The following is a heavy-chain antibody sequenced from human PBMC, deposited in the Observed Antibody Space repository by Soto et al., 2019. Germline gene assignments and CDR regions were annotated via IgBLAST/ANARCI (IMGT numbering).Heavy chain of an antibody. V-gene: IGHV1-18*01. CDR1: GYTFTSYG. J-gene: IGHJ4*02. CDR2: ISANNGNT. Sequence: QVQLVQSGAEVKKPGASVKVSCKASGYTFTSYGLSWVRQAPGQGLEWMGWISANNGNTKSAQKLQGRVTMNTDTSTSTVYMELRSLRSDVADVYYCARGLNRGLGEYWGQGTMVTVAS. D-gene: IGHD3-10*01. CDR3: ARGLNRGLGEY.